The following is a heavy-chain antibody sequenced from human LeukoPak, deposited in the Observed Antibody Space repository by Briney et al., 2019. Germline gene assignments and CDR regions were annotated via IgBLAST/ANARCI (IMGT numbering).Heavy chain of an antibody. CDR2: ISSSGSDT. CDR1: RFTFRDHF. V-gene: IGHV3-11*04. CDR3: ATAPTEDGDGSSPGY. J-gene: IGHJ4*02. Sequence: GGSLRLSCAASRFTFRDHFMSWIRQPPGKGLEYVSYISSSGSDTYYSDSVKGRFTVSRDNAKNSLFLQMNSLRAEVTAVYYCATAPTEDGDGSSPGYWGQGTLVTVSS. D-gene: IGHD4-17*01.